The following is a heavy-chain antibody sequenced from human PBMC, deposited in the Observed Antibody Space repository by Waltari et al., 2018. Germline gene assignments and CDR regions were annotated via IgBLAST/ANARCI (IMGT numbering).Heavy chain of an antibody. V-gene: IGHV4-4*07. Sequence: VQLQESGPGLVKPSETLSLPCTVSGGSISTYYWRWIRQPAGKGLEWIGRIYATGSTNYNPSLKSRVTMSVDTSKNQFSLKLSSVTAADTAVYYCARLPYNNIYFYYYMDVWGKGTTVTVSS. CDR2: IYATGST. J-gene: IGHJ6*03. CDR3: ARLPYNNIYFYYYMDV. CDR1: GGSISTYY. D-gene: IGHD3-10*01.